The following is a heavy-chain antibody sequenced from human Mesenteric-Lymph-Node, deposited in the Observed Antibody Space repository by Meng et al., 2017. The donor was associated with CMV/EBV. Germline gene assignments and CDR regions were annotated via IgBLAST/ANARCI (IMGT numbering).Heavy chain of an antibody. CDR3: AREYYDVLTGYSHYFDY. Sequence: SETLSLTCTVSGYSISSGYYWGWIRQPPGKGLEWIGSVYHSGSTYYNPSLKSRVTISVDTSRNQFSLKLGSVTAADTAVYYCAREYYDVLTGYSHYFDYWGQGTLVTVSS. V-gene: IGHV4-38-2*02. D-gene: IGHD3-9*01. J-gene: IGHJ4*02. CDR1: GYSISSGYY. CDR2: VYHSGST.